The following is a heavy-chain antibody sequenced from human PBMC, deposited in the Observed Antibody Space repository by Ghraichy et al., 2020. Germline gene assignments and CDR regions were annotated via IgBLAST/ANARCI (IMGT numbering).Heavy chain of an antibody. D-gene: IGHD3-3*01. V-gene: IGHV3-15*07. CDR1: GFTFYNAW. J-gene: IGHJ4*02. Sequence: GGSLRLSCVGSGFTFYNAWMNWVRQAPGKGLEWVGRIKSNADGGTTDYAAPVKGRFTISRDNSKNTLSLQMNSLKTEDTAVYYCTTGSDGRYDFWSGYNWGQGTLVTVSS. CDR2: IKSNADGGTT. CDR3: TTGSDGRYDFWSGYN.